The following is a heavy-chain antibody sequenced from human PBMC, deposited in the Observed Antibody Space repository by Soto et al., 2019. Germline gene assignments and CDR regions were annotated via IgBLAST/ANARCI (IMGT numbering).Heavy chain of an antibody. Sequence: GGSLRLSCAASGFTFEDYGMNWVRQAPGKGLEWVSGINWNGGSTGYADSVKGRFTISRDNAKNSLYLQMNSLRAEDTALYYCARVRYSGGYDYSYYCGMDVWGQGTTVTVSS. CDR1: GFTFEDYG. CDR3: ARVRYSGGYDYSYYCGMDV. V-gene: IGHV3-20*04. D-gene: IGHD1-26*01. CDR2: INWNGGST. J-gene: IGHJ6*02.